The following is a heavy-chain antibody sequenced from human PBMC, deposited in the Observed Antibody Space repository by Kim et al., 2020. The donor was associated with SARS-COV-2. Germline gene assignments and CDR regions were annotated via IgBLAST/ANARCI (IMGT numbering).Heavy chain of an antibody. D-gene: IGHD3-9*01. Sequence: SETLSLTCSVSGGSITSGDYYWAWIRQPPGRELEWIGSIHDSGTTYFNASLQSRVILSVDTSTNQFALKLRSVTSTDTAVYFCARALIFTGYFQYYFD. V-gene: IGHV4-39*01. CDR2: IHDSGTT. J-gene: IGHJ4*01. CDR1: GGSITSGDYY. CDR3: ARALIFTGYFQYYFD.